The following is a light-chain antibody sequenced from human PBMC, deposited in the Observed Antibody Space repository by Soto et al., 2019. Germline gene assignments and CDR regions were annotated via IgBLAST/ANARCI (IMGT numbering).Light chain of an antibody. V-gene: IGKV1-5*01. Sequence: DIQMTQSPSTLSASVGDRVTITCRASQSISSWLACYQQKPGRAPKLLIYDASTLESGGPSKFSGSGSGREFTLTTSSLQAHDFATYYCQQYNTYSRTFGQGTKVDIK. CDR3: QQYNTYSRT. CDR1: QSISSW. J-gene: IGKJ1*01. CDR2: DAS.